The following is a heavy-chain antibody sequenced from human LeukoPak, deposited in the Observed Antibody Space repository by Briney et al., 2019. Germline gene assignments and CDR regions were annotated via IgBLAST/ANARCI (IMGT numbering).Heavy chain of an antibody. CDR2: IQNDASTE. Sequence: GGSLRLSCAASGFIFSHYGMHWVRQAPGKGLEWVAVIQNDASTENFADSVKGRFTISRDNSKNTVFLQMNSLRVEDTAVYYCARDREVDYYDSSGYLSPLDYWGQGTLVTVSS. CDR3: ARDREVDYYDSSGYLSPLDY. CDR1: GFIFSHYG. J-gene: IGHJ4*02. V-gene: IGHV3-33*05. D-gene: IGHD3-22*01.